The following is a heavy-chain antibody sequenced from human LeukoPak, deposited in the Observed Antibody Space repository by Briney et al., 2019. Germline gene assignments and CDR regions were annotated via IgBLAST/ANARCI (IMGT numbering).Heavy chain of an antibody. CDR3: ARDTRYSSGWFPFRAFDI. J-gene: IGHJ3*02. Sequence: PGGSLRLSCAASGFTVSSNYMSWVRQAPGKGLEWVSVIYSGGSTYYADSVKGRFTISRDNSKNTLYLQMNSLRAEDTAVYYCARDTRYSSGWFPFRAFDIWGQGTMVTVSS. D-gene: IGHD6-19*01. V-gene: IGHV3-66*01. CDR2: IYSGGST. CDR1: GFTVSSNY.